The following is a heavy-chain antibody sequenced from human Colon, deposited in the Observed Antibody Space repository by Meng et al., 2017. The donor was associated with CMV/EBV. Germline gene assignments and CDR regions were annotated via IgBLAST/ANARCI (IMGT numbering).Heavy chain of an antibody. CDR3: ARGRWLDP. CDR1: GFSVSNNY. V-gene: IGHV3-66*02. CDR2: FYSIGS. J-gene: IGHJ5*02. Sequence: GESLKISCEASGFSVSNNYMTWVRQAPGKGLEYVSMFYSIGSYSDSVKGRFTIARDNSKNIIYLYMKSLRPEDTAVYYCARGRWLDPWGQGTLVTVSS.